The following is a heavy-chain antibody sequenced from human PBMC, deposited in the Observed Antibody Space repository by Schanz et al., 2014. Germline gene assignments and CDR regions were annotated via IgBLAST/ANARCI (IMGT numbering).Heavy chain of an antibody. CDR2: IATSSSTR. CDR1: GFAFSVYG. Sequence: VQMVESGGGVVQPGRSLRLSCAASGFAFSVYGMHWVRQAPGKGPEWLSYIATSSSTRHYADSVKGRVTISRDNAKNSVSLQMRRLRVEDTAVYYCASGVHVSSLQKGLQFWGRGTLVIVSS. J-gene: IGHJ1*01. V-gene: IGHV3-48*01. D-gene: IGHD3-10*01. CDR3: ASGVHVSSLQKGLQF.